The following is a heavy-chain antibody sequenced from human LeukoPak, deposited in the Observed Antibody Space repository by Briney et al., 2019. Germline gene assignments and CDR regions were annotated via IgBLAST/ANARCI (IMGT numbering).Heavy chain of an antibody. CDR2: ISAYNGNT. D-gene: IGHD2-2*01. CDR3: ARDQLVVVPAAMGY. J-gene: IGHJ4*02. V-gene: IGHV1-18*01. Sequence: ASVKVSCKASGYTFTSYGISWVRQAPGQGLEWMGWISAYNGNTNYAQKLQGRVTMTTDTSTSTAYMELRSLRSDDTAVYYCARDQLVVVPAAMGYWGQGTLVTVSS. CDR1: GYTFTSYG.